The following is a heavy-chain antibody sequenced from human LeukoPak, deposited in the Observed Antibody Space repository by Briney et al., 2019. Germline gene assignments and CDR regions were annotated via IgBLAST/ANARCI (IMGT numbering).Heavy chain of an antibody. CDR3: ARSQSGVFDV. D-gene: IGHD2-8*01. CDR1: GFTFSNYW. J-gene: IGHJ3*01. Sequence: GGSLRLSCAASGFTFSNYWMQWVRQVPGKGLVWVSRLNGDGTNIIYADSVKGRFTISRDNAENTLYLQMNSLRAEDTALYYCARSQSGVFDVWGQGTMVTVSS. V-gene: IGHV3-74*01. CDR2: LNGDGTNI.